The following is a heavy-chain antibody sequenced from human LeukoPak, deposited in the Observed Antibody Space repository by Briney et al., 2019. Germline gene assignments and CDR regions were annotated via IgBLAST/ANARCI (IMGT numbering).Heavy chain of an antibody. D-gene: IGHD6-19*01. V-gene: IGHV3-23*01. Sequence: QAGGSLGLSCAASGFTFSNFAMSWVRQAPGKGLEWVSTISGSGGSTFYADSVKGRFPISRDNSNNTLFLQMNSLRAEDTAIYFCAKAGSSGWSSSGGDYWGQGSLVTVSS. CDR2: ISGSGGST. CDR3: AKAGSSGWSSSGGDY. CDR1: GFTFSNFA. J-gene: IGHJ4*02.